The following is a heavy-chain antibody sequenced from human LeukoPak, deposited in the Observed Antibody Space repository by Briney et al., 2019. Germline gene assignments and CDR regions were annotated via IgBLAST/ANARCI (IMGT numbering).Heavy chain of an antibody. V-gene: IGHV4-39*01. J-gene: IGHJ4*02. CDR3: ARQNGTAACDD. CDR1: GGSISSSSYY. CDR2: FYYSGST. D-gene: IGHD6-13*01. Sequence: PSETLSPTCTVSGGSISSSSYYWGWIRQPPGKGLEWIGSFYYSGSTYYNPSLKSRVTISVDTSKNQFSLKLSSVTAADTAVYYCARQNGTAACDDWGQGTLVTVSS.